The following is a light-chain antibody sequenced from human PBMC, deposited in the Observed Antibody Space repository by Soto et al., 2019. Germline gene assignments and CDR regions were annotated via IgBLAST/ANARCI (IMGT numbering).Light chain of an antibody. CDR1: QGIGTY. CDR2: ASS. J-gene: IGKJ1*01. Sequence: IQLTQSPSSPSSSLGDRVTVTCRASQGIGTYLVWYQQKSGKAPTVLIYASSTLQTGVPSRFSGSGSGTDFSLTISSLHPEDVATYDCQQVDSYTRTFGQGTKVDIK. V-gene: IGKV1-9*01. CDR3: QQVDSYTRT.